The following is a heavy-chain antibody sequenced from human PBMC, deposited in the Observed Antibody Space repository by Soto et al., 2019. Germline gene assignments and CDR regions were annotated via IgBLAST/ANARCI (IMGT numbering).Heavy chain of an antibody. CDR3: ARGPRLDTARGDAVDI. V-gene: IGHV4-31*03. D-gene: IGHD5-18*01. Sequence: LSLTCTVSGGSISSGGYYWSWIRQHPGKGLEWIGYIYYSGSTYYNPSLKSRVTISVDTSKDQFSLKLSSVTAADTAVYYCARGPRLDTARGDAVDIWGQGTMVTVSS. CDR1: GGSISSGGYY. J-gene: IGHJ3*02. CDR2: IYYSGST.